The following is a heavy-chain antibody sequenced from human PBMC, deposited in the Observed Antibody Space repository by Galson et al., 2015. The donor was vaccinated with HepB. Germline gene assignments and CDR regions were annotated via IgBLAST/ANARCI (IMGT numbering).Heavy chain of an antibody. CDR2: INPNSGGT. CDR3: ARRRTPHVISDGRIREPYYFDY. CDR1: GYTFTGYY. D-gene: IGHD1-26*01. Sequence: SVKVSCKASGYTFTGYYMHWVRQAPGQGLEWMGRINPNSGGTNYAQKFQGRVTRTRDTSISTAYMELSRLRSDDTAVYYCARRRTPHVISDGRIREPYYFDYWGQGTLVTVSS. V-gene: IGHV1-2*06. J-gene: IGHJ4*02.